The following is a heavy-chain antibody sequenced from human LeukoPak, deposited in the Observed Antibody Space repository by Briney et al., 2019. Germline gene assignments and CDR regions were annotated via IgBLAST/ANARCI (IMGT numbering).Heavy chain of an antibody. J-gene: IGHJ6*02. D-gene: IGHD3-10*01. Sequence: GGSLRLSCAASGFTFSSYATSWVRQAPGKGLEWVSAISGSGGSTYYADSVKGRFTISRDNSKNTLYLQMNSLRAEDTAVYYCAKVRSYYYGMDVWGQGTTVTVSS. CDR1: GFTFSSYA. V-gene: IGHV3-23*01. CDR2: ISGSGGST. CDR3: AKVRSYYYGMDV.